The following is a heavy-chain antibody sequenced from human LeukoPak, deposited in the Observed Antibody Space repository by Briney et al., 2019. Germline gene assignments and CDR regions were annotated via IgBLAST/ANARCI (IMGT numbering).Heavy chain of an antibody. CDR3: ARHGVAATPPFDY. J-gene: IGHJ4*02. CDR2: IYYSGST. D-gene: IGHD2-15*01. V-gene: IGHV4-59*08. Sequence: PSETLSLTCTVSGGSISSYYWSWIRQPPGKGLEWIGYIYYSGSTSYNPSLKSRVTISVDTSKNQFSLKLSPVTAADTAVYYCARHGVAATPPFDYWGQGTLVTVSS. CDR1: GGSISSYY.